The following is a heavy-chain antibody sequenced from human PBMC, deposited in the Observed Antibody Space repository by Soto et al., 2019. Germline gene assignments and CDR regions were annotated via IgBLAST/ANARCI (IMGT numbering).Heavy chain of an antibody. CDR1: EFVFRGDR. J-gene: IGHJ6*02. D-gene: IGHD4-17*01. CDR3: ARDDYGGTVTTYYYYYGMDV. V-gene: IGHV3-33*01. CDR2: IWYDGSNK. Sequence: PWWSLRQSVASCEFVFRGDRLLWVRQAPGKGLEWVAVIWYDGSNKYYADSVKGRFTISRDNSKNALYLQMNSLRAEDTAVYYCARDDYGGTVTTYYYYYGMDVWGQGTTVTVSS.